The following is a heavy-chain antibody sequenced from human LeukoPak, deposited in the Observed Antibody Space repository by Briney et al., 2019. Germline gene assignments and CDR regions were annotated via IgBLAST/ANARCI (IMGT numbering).Heavy chain of an antibody. CDR2: TYYRSTWYN. Sequence: SQTLSLTCAISGDSVSSNSVTWNWIRRSPSRGLEWLGRTYYRSTWYNDYAVSVRGRITVNPNTSKNQFSLHLNSVTPEDTAVYYCARRLTQYDCFDPWGQGILVTVSS. J-gene: IGHJ5*02. CDR3: ARRLTQYDCFDP. V-gene: IGHV6-1*01. CDR1: GDSVSSNSVT. D-gene: IGHD2-2*01.